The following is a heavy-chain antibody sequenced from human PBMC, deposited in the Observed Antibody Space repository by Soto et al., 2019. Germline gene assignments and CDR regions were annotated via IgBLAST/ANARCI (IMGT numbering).Heavy chain of an antibody. CDR2: ITGTGGST. V-gene: IGHV3-23*01. CDR3: AKAPDTILRNYFDY. J-gene: IGHJ4*02. Sequence: GVSLRLSCAASGFTFTNFAMTWVRQAPGRGLEWVSGITGTGGSTYYAESVKGRFTMSRDNAENTLYLQMNSLRAEDTAVYYCAKAPDTILRNYFDYWGQGTLVTVSS. D-gene: IGHD3-3*01. CDR1: GFTFTNFA.